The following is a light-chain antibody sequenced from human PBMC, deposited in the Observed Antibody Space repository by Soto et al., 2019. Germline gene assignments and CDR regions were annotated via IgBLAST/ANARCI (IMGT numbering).Light chain of an antibody. CDR2: DVS. J-gene: IGLJ1*01. CDR1: SRDVGGYNS. V-gene: IGLV2-14*01. Sequence: QSALTQPASVSGSPGLSIAISCTGTSRDVGGYNSVSWYQQQPGKVPKLMIYDVSNRPSGVSNRFSGSKSGNTASLTISGLQAEDEGDYYCSSYTTGCSYVFGTGTKLTVL. CDR3: SSYTTGCSYV.